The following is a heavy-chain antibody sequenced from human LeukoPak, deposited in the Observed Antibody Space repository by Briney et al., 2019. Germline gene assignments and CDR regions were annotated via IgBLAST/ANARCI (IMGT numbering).Heavy chain of an antibody. CDR1: GFTFSSYA. CDR2: ISGSGGST. D-gene: IGHD6-6*01. J-gene: IGHJ5*02. CDR3: AKGGGFSSSWLANWFDP. Sequence: GGSLRLSCAASGFTFSSYAMSWVRQAPGKGLDWVSGISGSGGSTNHADSVKGRFTISRDNSKNTLYLQMNSLRAEDTALYYCAKGGGFSSSWLANWFDPWGQGTLVTVSS. V-gene: IGHV3-23*01.